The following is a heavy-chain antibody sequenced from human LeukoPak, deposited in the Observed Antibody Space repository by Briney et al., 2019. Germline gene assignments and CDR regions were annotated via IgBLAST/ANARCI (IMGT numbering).Heavy chain of an antibody. Sequence: PWGSLSLTCAASGFTFSSYALHWVRQAPGKGLEYVSAISSNGGSTYYANYVKGRFTISRDNSKHTLYLQMGSLRAEDMAVYYCARTSGPSYYMDVWGKGTTVTVSS. CDR2: ISSNGGST. J-gene: IGHJ6*03. V-gene: IGHV3-64*01. CDR1: GFTFSSYA. CDR3: ARTSGPSYYMDV.